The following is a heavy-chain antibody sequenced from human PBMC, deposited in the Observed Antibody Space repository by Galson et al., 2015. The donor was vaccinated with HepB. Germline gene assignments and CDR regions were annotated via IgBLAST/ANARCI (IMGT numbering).Heavy chain of an antibody. CDR3: ARDIPRQWLVLGFYY. D-gene: IGHD6-19*01. CDR2: ISYDGSNK. CDR1: GFTFSSYA. V-gene: IGHV3-30-3*01. J-gene: IGHJ4*02. Sequence: SLRLSCAASGFTFSSYAMHWVRQAPGKGLEWVAVISYDGSNKYYADSVKGRFTISRDNSKNTLYLQMNSLRAEDTAVYYCARDIPRQWLVLGFYYWGQGTLVTVSS.